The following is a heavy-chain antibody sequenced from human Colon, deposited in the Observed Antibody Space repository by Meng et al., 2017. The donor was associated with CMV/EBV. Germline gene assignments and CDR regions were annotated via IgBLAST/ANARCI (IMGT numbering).Heavy chain of an antibody. CDR1: GFTFSSYT. Sequence: GGSLRLSCAGSGFTFSSYTMSWVRQAPGKGLEWVSYISSSGSTIYYADSVKGRFTISRDNAKNSLYLQMNSLRAEDTAVYYCARGRQYQLPLDYWGQGTLVTVSS. CDR2: ISSSGSTI. D-gene: IGHD2-2*01. V-gene: IGHV3-48*04. J-gene: IGHJ4*02. CDR3: ARGRQYQLPLDY.